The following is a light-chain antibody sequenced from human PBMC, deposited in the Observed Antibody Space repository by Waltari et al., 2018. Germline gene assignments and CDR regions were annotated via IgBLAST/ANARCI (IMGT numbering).Light chain of an antibody. V-gene: IGLV2-23*01. J-gene: IGLJ2*01. Sequence: SALTQPASVSGSPGQSITISCTGTSSDVGTYNLVSWYQYHSGKGPKVMIYEGSKRPSGVSSRFSLSESGNTASLTIAGLQAEDEADYYCCSYAGGTTSVLFGGGTKLTVL. CDR2: EGS. CDR3: CSYAGGTTSVL. CDR1: SSDVGTYNL.